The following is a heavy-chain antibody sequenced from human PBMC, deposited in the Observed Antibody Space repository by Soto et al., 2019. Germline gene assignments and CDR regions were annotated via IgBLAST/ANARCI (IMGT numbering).Heavy chain of an antibody. D-gene: IGHD3-9*01. Sequence: LLKQSQTLSLTCAVYGGSFSGYYWSWIRQPPGKGLEWIGEINHSGSTNYNPSLKSRVTISVDTSKNQFSLKLSSVTAADTAVYYCARDPLLRYSRNWFDPWGQGTLVTVSS. J-gene: IGHJ5*02. CDR1: GGSFSGYY. CDR3: ARDPLLRYSRNWFDP. CDR2: INHSGST. V-gene: IGHV4-34*01.